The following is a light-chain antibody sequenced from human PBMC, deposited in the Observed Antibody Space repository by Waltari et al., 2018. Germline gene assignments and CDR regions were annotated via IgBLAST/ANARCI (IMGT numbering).Light chain of an antibody. J-gene: IGKJ1*01. CDR1: QNIKSF. Sequence: DIQMTQSPSSLSASVGDRVTITCRASQNIKSFLNWYQQKPGRAPKLLIYAAPSLHRGVPSRFSGSGSGTDYTLTISSLQPEDFATYYCQQSYSTWTSGQGTKVEIK. CDR3: QQSYSTWT. CDR2: AAP. V-gene: IGKV1-39*01.